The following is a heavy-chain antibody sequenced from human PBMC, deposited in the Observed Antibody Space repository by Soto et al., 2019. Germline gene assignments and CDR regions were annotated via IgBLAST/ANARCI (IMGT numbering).Heavy chain of an antibody. CDR3: VRGGYSYGPWSLDY. D-gene: IGHD5-18*01. V-gene: IGHV4-59*01. CDR1: GGSISSYY. J-gene: IGHJ4*02. CDR2: IYYSGST. Sequence: QVQLQESGPGLVKPSETLSLTCTASGGSISSYYWSWIRQPPGKGLEWIGYIYYSGSTNYNPSLNSRVTISIDTPKNQFSLKLSSVTAADTAVYYCVRGGYSYGPWSLDYWGQGTLVTVSS.